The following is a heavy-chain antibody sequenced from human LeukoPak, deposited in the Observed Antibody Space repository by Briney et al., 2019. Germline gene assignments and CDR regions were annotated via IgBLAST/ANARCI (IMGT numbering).Heavy chain of an antibody. Sequence: SVKVSCKASGGAFSSYAISWVRQAPGQGLEWMGGIIPIFGTANYAQKFQGRVTITADESTSTAYMELSSLRSEDTAVYYCARAYGPIAPPDYWGQGTLVTVSS. CDR1: GGAFSSYA. CDR2: IIPIFGTA. CDR3: ARAYGPIAPPDY. V-gene: IGHV1-69*01. D-gene: IGHD3-10*01. J-gene: IGHJ4*02.